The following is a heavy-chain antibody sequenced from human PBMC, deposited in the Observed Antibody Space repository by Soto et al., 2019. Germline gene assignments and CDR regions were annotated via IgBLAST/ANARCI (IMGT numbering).Heavy chain of an antibody. J-gene: IGHJ4*02. Sequence: SCKGSGYTRTELSMHWVRQAPGKGLEWVAVISYDGSNKYYADSVKGRFTISRDNSKNTLYLQMNSLRAEDTAVYYCARDHTSDYGVGPQFDYWGQGTLVTVSS. D-gene: IGHD4-17*01. CDR3: ARDHTSDYGVGPQFDY. CDR1: GYTRTELS. V-gene: IGHV3-30-3*01. CDR2: ISYDGSNK.